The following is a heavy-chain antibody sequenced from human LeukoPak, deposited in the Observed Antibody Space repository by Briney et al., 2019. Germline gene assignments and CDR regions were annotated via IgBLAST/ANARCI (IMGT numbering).Heavy chain of an antibody. D-gene: IGHD3-10*01. V-gene: IGHV5-10-1*01. CDR1: GYSFTGYW. CDR3: ARHNGSGSYYYFDY. J-gene: IGHJ4*02. CDR2: IDPSDSYT. Sequence: GESLKISFKGSGYSFTGYWISWVRQMPGNGLEWMGRIDPSDSYTNYSPSFQGHVTISADKSISTAYLQWSSLKASDTAMYYCARHNGSGSYYYFDYWGQGTLVTVSS.